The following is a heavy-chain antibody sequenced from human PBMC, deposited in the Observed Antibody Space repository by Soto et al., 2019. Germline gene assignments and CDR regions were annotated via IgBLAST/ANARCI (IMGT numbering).Heavy chain of an antibody. J-gene: IGHJ4*02. V-gene: IGHV4-34*01. CDR2: IKDGGST. D-gene: IGHD5-12*01. CDR3: ARGQEGIVATH. CDR1: SGSLSGYY. Sequence: QVQLQQWGAGLLKPSETLSLTCAVNSGSLSGYYRSWIRQPPGKGLEWIGEIKDGGSTNYSPSLRGRVTISADTSKNQFSLRLNSVTAADTAVYFCARGQEGIVATHWDQGTLVTVSS.